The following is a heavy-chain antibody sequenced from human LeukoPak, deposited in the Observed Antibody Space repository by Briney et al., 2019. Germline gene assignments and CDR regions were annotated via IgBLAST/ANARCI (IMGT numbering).Heavy chain of an antibody. V-gene: IGHV3-33*01. Sequence: GGSLRLSCAASGFIFKTYAMHWVRQAPGKGLEWVTMIWYDGSNKYYGDSVKGRFTISRDNAENSLHLQMNSLRAEDTAVYYCARGSGVQVWSSLDYWGQGTLVTVSS. J-gene: IGHJ4*02. D-gene: IGHD5-18*01. CDR1: GFIFKTYA. CDR2: IWYDGSNK. CDR3: ARGSGVQVWSSLDY.